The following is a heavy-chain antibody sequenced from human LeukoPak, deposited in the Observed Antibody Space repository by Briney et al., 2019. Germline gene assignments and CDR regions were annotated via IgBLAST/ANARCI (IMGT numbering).Heavy chain of an antibody. V-gene: IGHV3-11*01. CDR3: ARDLHYYGSGSYFGY. D-gene: IGHD3-10*01. CDR1: GFTFSDYH. CDR2: ISSSGSTI. Sequence: GGSLRLSCAASGFTFSDYHMSWIRQAPGKGLEWVSYISSSGSTIYYAGSVKGRFTISRDNAKNSLYLQMNSLRAEDTAVYYCARDLHYYGSGSYFGYWGQGTLVTVSS. J-gene: IGHJ4*02.